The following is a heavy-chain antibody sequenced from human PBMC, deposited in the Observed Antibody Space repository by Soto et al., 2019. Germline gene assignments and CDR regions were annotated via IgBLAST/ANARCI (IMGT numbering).Heavy chain of an antibody. Sequence: SVKVSCKASGGTFSSYAISWVRQAPGQGLEWMGGIIPIFGTANYAQKFQGRVTITADESTSTAYMELSSLRSEDTAVYYCASAPPDVYSREKTLNSYYFGMDVWGQGTTVTVSS. CDR3: ASAPPDVYSREKTLNSYYFGMDV. CDR2: IIPIFGTA. CDR1: GGTFSSYA. D-gene: IGHD6-13*01. J-gene: IGHJ6*02. V-gene: IGHV1-69*13.